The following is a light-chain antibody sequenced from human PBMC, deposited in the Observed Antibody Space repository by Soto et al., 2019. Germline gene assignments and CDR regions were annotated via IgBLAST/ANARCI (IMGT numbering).Light chain of an antibody. CDR3: QVWDTHSVV. J-gene: IGLJ2*01. Sequence: SYELTQPPSVSLAPGQTARIPCGGSNIGTKSVHWYQQKPGQAPVLVVLDVNDRPSGIPDRFSGSNSENTATLTISRVEAGDEADYFCQVWDTHSVVFGGGTKVTVL. V-gene: IGLV3-21*02. CDR2: DVN. CDR1: NIGTKS.